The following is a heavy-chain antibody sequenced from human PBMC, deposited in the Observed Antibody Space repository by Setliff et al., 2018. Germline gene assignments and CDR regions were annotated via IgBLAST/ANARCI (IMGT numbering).Heavy chain of an antibody. CDR3: ARDALYDSNDRNSYYGNWLDP. CDR2: IIPIYGST. D-gene: IGHD3-22*01. V-gene: IGHV1-69*13. Sequence: GASVKVSCKASGGSFSNYAIIWVRQAPGQGPEWMGGIIPIYGSTNNAEKFQGRVMFSADESMSTVYMELSSLTSADTALYYCARDALYDSNDRNSYYGNWLDPWGQGTLVTVSS. CDR1: GGSFSNYA. J-gene: IGHJ5*02.